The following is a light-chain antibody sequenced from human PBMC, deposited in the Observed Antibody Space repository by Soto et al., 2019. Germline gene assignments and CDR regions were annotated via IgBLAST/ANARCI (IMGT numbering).Light chain of an antibody. CDR3: QQYNKWPPLYT. Sequence: EIVMTQSPVILSVSRGERATLSCRASQNVNSDLAWYQQKPGQAPRILIYGASTRATDIPARISGSGSGTDFTLTISSLQSEDFAVYYCQQYNKWPPLYTFGQGTKLEIK. V-gene: IGKV3-15*01. J-gene: IGKJ2*01. CDR2: GAS. CDR1: QNVNSD.